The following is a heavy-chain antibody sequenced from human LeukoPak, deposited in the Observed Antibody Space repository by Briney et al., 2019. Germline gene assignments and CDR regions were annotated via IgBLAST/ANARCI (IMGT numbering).Heavy chain of an antibody. CDR1: GFTFSSYG. J-gene: IGHJ1*01. V-gene: IGHV3-30*03. CDR3: ARDSPEYFQH. CDR2: ISYDGSNK. Sequence: GRSLRLSCAASGFTFSSYGMHWVRQAPGKGLEWVAVISYDGSNKYYADSVEGRFTISRDNARNSLYLQMNSLRAEDTAVYYCARDSPEYFQHWGQGTLVTVSS.